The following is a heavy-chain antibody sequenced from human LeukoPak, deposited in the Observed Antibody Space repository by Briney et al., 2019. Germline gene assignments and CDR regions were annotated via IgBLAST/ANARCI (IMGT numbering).Heavy chain of an antibody. V-gene: IGHV3-23*01. Sequence: GGSLRLSCAASGFSFPSYAMSWVRQAPGKRLEWDSIVVAGTSSTFYAASVKGRFTISRDDSKKMLYLQMNSLRVEDTAIYYCAKGKVNHDGAIDIWGQGTTVAVAS. CDR2: VVAGTSST. D-gene: IGHD1-14*01. CDR1: GFSFPSYA. J-gene: IGHJ3*02. CDR3: AKGKVNHDGAIDI.